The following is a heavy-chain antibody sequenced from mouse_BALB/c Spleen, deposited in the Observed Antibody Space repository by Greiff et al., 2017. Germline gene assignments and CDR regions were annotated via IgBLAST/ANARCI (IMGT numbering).Heavy chain of an antibody. Sequence: EVKLVESGGGLVKPGGSLKLSCAASGFAFSSYDMSWVRQTPEKRLEWVAYISSGGGSTYYPDTVKGRFTISRDNAKNTLYLQMSSLKSEDTAMYYCARKGYGNSNWYFDVWGAGTTVTVSS. J-gene: IGHJ1*01. V-gene: IGHV5-12-1*01. CDR1: GFAFSSYD. D-gene: IGHD2-10*02. CDR3: ARKGYGNSNWYFDV. CDR2: ISSGGGST.